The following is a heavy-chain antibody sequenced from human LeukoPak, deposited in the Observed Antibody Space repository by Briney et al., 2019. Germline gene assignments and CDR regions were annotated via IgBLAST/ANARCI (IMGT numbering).Heavy chain of an antibody. Sequence: GGSLRLSXAASGFTFSSDSINCGRQDPGKGREWGSSISSSSSYIYYADSVKGRFTISRDNAKNSLYLQMNSLRDEDTAVYYCARIWFGEFDYWGQGTLVTVSS. V-gene: IGHV3-21*01. CDR1: GFTFSSDS. J-gene: IGHJ4*02. CDR2: ISSSSSYI. CDR3: ARIWFGEFDY. D-gene: IGHD3-10*01.